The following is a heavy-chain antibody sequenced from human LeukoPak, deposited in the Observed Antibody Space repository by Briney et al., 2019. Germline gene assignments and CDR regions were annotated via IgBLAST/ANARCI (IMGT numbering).Heavy chain of an antibody. D-gene: IGHD3-3*01. Sequence: PSETLSLTCTVSGTSISSGAYSWSWVREHPGKGLEWIAYIYYSGNTYYNPSLKRRVTISVDTSENQFSLKLSSVTAADTAVYYCARTITIFGALGYFDYWGQGTLVTVSS. V-gene: IGHV4-31*03. CDR3: ARTITIFGALGYFDY. CDR1: GTSISSGAYS. CDR2: IYYSGNT. J-gene: IGHJ4*02.